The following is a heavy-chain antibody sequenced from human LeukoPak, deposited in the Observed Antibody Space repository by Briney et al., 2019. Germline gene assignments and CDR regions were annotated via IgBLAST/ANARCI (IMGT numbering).Heavy chain of an antibody. J-gene: IGHJ4*02. CDR2: INHSGST. V-gene: IGHV4-34*01. CDR3: ARPYYYGSGGPFDY. Sequence: KPSETLSLTCAVYGGSFSGYYWSWIRQPPGKGLEWIGEINHSGSTNYNPSLKSRVTISVDTSKNQFSLKLSSVTAADTAVYYCARPYYYGSGGPFDYWGQGTLVTVSS. D-gene: IGHD3-10*01. CDR1: GGSFSGYY.